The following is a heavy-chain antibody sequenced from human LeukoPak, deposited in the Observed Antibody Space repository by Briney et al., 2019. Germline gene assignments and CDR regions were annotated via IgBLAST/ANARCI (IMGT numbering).Heavy chain of an antibody. CDR2: MNPNSGNT. V-gene: IGHV1-8*01. CDR3: ARDRKSGYSYGYRYNWFDP. D-gene: IGHD5-18*01. J-gene: IGHJ5*02. Sequence: ASVKVSCKASGYTFTSYDINWVRQATGQGLEWMGWMNPNSGNTGYAQKFQGRVTMTRNTSISTAYMELSSLRSEDTAVYYCARDRKSGYSYGYRYNWFDPWGQGTLVTVSS. CDR1: GYTFTSYD.